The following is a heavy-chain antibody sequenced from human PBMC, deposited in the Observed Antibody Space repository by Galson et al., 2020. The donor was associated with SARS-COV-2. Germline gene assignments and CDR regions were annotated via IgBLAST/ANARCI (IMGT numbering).Heavy chain of an antibody. V-gene: IGHV3-30*03. CDR1: GFTFSSYG. CDR3: ARDSDLLLGNYGMDV. D-gene: IGHD2-8*02. Sequence: GGSLRLSCAASGFTFSSYGMHWVRQAPGKGLEWVAVISYDGRDKYYRDSVKGRFTISRETSKNTVYLQMNSLRAEDTALYYCARDSDLLLGNYGMDVWGQGTTVTVSS. J-gene: IGHJ6*02. CDR2: ISYDGRDK.